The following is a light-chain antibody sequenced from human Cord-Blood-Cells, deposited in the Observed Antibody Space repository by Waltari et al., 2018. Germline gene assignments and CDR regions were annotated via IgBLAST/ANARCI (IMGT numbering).Light chain of an antibody. Sequence: DIQITQSPSTLSASLGDRVTITCRASQSISSWLAWYQQKPGKAPKLLIYDASSLESGVPSRFSGSGSGTEFTLTISSLQPDDFATYYCQQYNSYSFGQGTKLEIK. CDR2: DAS. V-gene: IGKV1-5*01. CDR3: QQYNSYS. J-gene: IGKJ2*01. CDR1: QSISSW.